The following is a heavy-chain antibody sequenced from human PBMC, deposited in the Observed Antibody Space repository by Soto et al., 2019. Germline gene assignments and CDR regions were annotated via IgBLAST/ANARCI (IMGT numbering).Heavy chain of an antibody. D-gene: IGHD3-22*01. CDR1: GGSFSGYY. CDR2: INHSGST. CDR3: ARTWLLLGYFDY. Sequence: PSETLSLTCAVYGGSFSGYYWSWIRQPPGKGLEWIGEINHSGSTNYNPSLKSRVTISVDTSKNQFSLKLSSVTAADTAVYYCARTWLLLGYFDYWGQGTLVTVSS. J-gene: IGHJ4*02. V-gene: IGHV4-34*01.